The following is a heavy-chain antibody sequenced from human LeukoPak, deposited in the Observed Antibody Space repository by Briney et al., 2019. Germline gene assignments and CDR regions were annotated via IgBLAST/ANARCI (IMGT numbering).Heavy chain of an antibody. CDR3: ARAVRYSYGYEVGYYYDSSGHDAFDI. J-gene: IGHJ3*02. V-gene: IGHV4-39*07. CDR1: GGSISSDTYY. CDR2: VYYSGDT. Sequence: SETLSLTCTVSGGSISSDTYYWGWIRQPPGKGLEWIGSVYYSGDTYYNPSLKSRVTISVDTSKNQFSLKLSSVTAADTAVYYCARAVRYSYGYEVGYYYDSSGHDAFDIWGQGTMVTVSS. D-gene: IGHD3-22*01.